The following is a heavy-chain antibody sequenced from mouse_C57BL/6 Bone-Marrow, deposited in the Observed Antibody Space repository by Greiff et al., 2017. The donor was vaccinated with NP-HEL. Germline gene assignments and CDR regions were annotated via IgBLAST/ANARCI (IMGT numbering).Heavy chain of an antibody. CDR1: GFTSSDYG. D-gene: IGHD1-1*01. CDR2: ISSGSSTI. CDR3: ASLLTTVVATDWYFDV. Sequence: VESGGGLVKPGGSLKLSCAASGFTSSDYGMHWVRQAPEKGLEWVAYISSGSSTIYYADTVKGRFTISRDNAKNTLFLQMTSLRSEDTAMYYCASLLTTVVATDWYFDVWGTGTTVTVSS. J-gene: IGHJ1*03. V-gene: IGHV5-17*01.